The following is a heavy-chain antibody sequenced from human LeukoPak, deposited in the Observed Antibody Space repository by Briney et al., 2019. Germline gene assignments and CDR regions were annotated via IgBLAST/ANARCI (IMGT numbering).Heavy chain of an antibody. CDR2: ISYDGRNK. J-gene: IGHJ4*02. Sequence: PGRSLRLSCAASGFTFSTYGMHWVRQAPGKGLEWVAVISYDGRNKYYPDSVKGRFTFTKDNSKTTLYLQMNSLRAEDTAVYYCAKDGDYYGSGSKGYYFDYWGQGTLVTVSS. CDR1: GFTFSTYG. CDR3: AKDGDYYGSGSKGYYFDY. V-gene: IGHV3-30*18. D-gene: IGHD3-10*01.